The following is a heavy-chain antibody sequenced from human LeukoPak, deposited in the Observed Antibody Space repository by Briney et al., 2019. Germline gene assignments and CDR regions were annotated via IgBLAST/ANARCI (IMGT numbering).Heavy chain of an antibody. CDR1: GFTFSSYW. V-gene: IGHV3-7*01. J-gene: IGHJ5*02. D-gene: IGHD2-2*01. CDR3: TTGAIARDWFDP. Sequence: GGSLRLSCAAPGFTFSSYWMSWVRQAPGKGLEWVANIKQDGSEKYYVDSVKGRFTISRDNAKNSLYLQMNSLRAEDTAVYYCTTGAIARDWFDPWGQGTLVTVSS. CDR2: IKQDGSEK.